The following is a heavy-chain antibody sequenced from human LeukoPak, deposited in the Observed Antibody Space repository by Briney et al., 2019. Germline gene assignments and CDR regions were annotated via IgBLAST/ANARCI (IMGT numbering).Heavy chain of an antibody. V-gene: IGHV3-11*06. CDR3: ARDGSGRDFSLDY. Sequence: PGGSLRLSCAASGFTFSDYYMSWIRQAPGKGLEWVSYFSSSSSYTNYADSVKGRFTISRDNAKNSLFLQMNSLKDEDTAVYYCARDGSGRDFSLDYWGQGTLVTVSS. J-gene: IGHJ4*02. D-gene: IGHD3-10*01. CDR1: GFTFSDYY. CDR2: FSSSSSYT.